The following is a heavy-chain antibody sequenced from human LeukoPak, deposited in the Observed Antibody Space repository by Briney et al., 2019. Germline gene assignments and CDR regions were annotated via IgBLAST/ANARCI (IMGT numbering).Heavy chain of an antibody. CDR1: GFTFSSYW. J-gene: IGHJ6*04. D-gene: IGHD3-10*02. CDR2: INSEGSST. Sequence: GSLRLSCAASGFTFSSYWIHWVRQAPGKGLVWVSRINSEGSSTSYADSVKGRFTISRDNSKNTLYLQMNSLRAEDTAVYYCVELGITMIGGVWGKGTTVTISS. V-gene: IGHV3-74*01. CDR3: VELGITMIGGV.